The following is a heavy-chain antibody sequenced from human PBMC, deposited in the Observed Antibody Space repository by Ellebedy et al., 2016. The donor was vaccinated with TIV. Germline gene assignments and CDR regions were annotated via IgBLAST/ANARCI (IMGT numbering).Heavy chain of an antibody. J-gene: IGHJ4*02. CDR1: GFSFTSYW. CDR3: AGGFGWLIED. D-gene: IGHD3-9*01. V-gene: IGHV3-7*04. CDR2: IKQDGSEK. Sequence: PGGSLRLSCAASGFSFTSYWMNWVRRAPGKGLEWVAIIKQDGSEKFYVDSVKGRFSISRDNAKRSLFLHLNSLRAEDTAVYFCAGGFGWLIEDWGQGTLVTVSS.